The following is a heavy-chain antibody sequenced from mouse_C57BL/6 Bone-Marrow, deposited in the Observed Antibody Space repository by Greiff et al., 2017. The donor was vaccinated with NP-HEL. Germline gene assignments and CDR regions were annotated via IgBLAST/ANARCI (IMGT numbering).Heavy chain of an antibody. Sequence: VQLQQSGAELARPGASVKLSCKASGYTFTSYGISWVKQRTGQGLEWIGEIYPRSGNTYYNEKFKGKATLTADKSSSTAYMELRSLTSEDSAVYFSARRGPPYYWGQGTSVTVSS. V-gene: IGHV1-81*01. CDR1: GYTFTSYG. J-gene: IGHJ4*01. D-gene: IGHD3-3*01. CDR2: IYPRSGNT. CDR3: ARRGPPYY.